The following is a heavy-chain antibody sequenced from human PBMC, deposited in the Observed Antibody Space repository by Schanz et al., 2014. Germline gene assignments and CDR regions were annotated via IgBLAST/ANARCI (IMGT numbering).Heavy chain of an antibody. CDR1: GFTFSSYA. Sequence: VQLLESGGGLVQPGGSLRLSCAASGFTFSSYAMSWVRQAPGKGLEWVALISNDGSIKYYADSVEGRFTISRDNSKNTLYLHMNTLRSEDTAVYYCARSAGRDFWSGYYTRFDSWGQGTLVTVSS. J-gene: IGHJ4*02. CDR2: ISNDGSIK. CDR3: ARSAGRDFWSGYYTRFDS. V-gene: IGHV3-30-3*01. D-gene: IGHD3-3*01.